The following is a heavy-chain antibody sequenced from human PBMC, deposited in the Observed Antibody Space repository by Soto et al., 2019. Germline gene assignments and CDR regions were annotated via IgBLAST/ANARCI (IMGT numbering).Heavy chain of an antibody. J-gene: IGHJ4*02. Sequence: GSLRLSCAASGFTFSSYAMHWVRQAPGKGLEWVAVISYDGSNKYYADSVKGRFTISRDNSKNTLYLQMNSLRPEDTAVYYCVTWWNIPGNFWGQGTLVTVSS. CDR1: GFTFSSYA. CDR2: ISYDGSNK. D-gene: IGHD2-15*01. V-gene: IGHV3-30-3*01. CDR3: VTWWNIPGNF.